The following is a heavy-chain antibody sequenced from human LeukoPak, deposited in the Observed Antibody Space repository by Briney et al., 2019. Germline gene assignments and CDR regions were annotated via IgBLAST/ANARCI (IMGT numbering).Heavy chain of an antibody. CDR1: GFTFSSYA. J-gene: IGHJ4*02. D-gene: IGHD2-15*01. CDR2: ISGSGGST. V-gene: IGHV3-23*01. CDR3: ARDPYCSGGSCPGYYFDY. Sequence: GGSLRLSCAASGFTFSSYAMSWVRQAPGKGLEWVSVISGSGGSTYYADSVKGRFTISRDNSKNTLYLQMNSLRAEDTAVYYCARDPYCSGGSCPGYYFDYWGQGTLVTVSS.